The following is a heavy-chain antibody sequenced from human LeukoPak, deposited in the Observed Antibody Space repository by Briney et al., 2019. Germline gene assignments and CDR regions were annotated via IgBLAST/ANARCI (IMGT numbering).Heavy chain of an antibody. V-gene: IGHV3-30*09. D-gene: IGHD1-26*01. CDR3: ATGSGGH. Sequence: GGSLRLSCAASGFTFSIYAIHWVRQTPGKGLELVSVISYDGSKTYYADSVKGRFAISRDNSKNTLYLQMNSLGVEDTAVYYCATGSGGHWGQGTLVTVSS. J-gene: IGHJ4*02. CDR2: ISYDGSKT. CDR1: GFTFSIYA.